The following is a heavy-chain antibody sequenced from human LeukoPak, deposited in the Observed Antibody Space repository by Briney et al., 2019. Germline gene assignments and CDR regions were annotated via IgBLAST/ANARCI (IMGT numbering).Heavy chain of an antibody. CDR2: ITYNGNT. CDR1: SYTFTSYG. CDR3: AREERGNYYSRHSAFDI. J-gene: IGHJ3*02. V-gene: IGHV1-18*01. D-gene: IGHD1-26*01. Sequence: ASVKVSCKASSYTFTSYGINWVRQAPGQGLEWMGWITYNGNTNYAQQLQDRVTMTTDTSTGTAYMELRSLRSDDTAVYYCAREERGNYYSRHSAFDIWGQGTMVTVSS.